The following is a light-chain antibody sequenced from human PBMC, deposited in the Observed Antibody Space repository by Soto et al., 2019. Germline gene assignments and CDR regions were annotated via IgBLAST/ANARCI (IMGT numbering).Light chain of an antibody. J-gene: IGKJ5*01. CDR2: GTS. Sequence: EIVLTQSPGTLSLSPGERASASCRAIQSVSSINLAWYQHKPGQAPRLLIYGTSNRATGIPDRFTGSGSGTDLTLTISSLEPEDFAVYYCEQYGSSPPSITFGQGTRLEIK. V-gene: IGKV3-20*01. CDR3: EQYGSSPPSIT. CDR1: QSVSSIN.